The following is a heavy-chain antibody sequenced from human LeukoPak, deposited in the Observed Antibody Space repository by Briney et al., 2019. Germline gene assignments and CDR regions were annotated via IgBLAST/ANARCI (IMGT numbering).Heavy chain of an antibody. CDR1: GDSISSGNYH. V-gene: IGHV4-39*07. CDR3: TRVRQGSQSDY. CDR2: IHHSGNA. Sequence: SETLSLTCTVSGDSISSGNYHWAWIRQPPGKGLECIGSIHHSGNAYYNSSLESRVTISVDMSKNQFSLQLRSVTAADTAVYYCTRVRQGSQSDYWGQGTLVTVSS. J-gene: IGHJ4*02.